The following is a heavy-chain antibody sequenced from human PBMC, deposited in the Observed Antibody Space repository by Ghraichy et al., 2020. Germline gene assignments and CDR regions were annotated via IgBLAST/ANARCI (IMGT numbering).Heavy chain of an antibody. CDR3: AKLSRLVLADYPP. V-gene: IGHV3-23*01. J-gene: IGHJ5*02. CDR2: INGRSDYI. D-gene: IGHD2-15*01. CDR1: GFTFSISS. Sequence: GGSLRLSCAASGFTFSISSMSWFRQAPGKGLEWVSAINGRSDYIYYADSVKGRFTISRDNSKNTLYLQMNSLRAEDTAVYYCAKLSRLVLADYPPLGQGTLVSVSS.